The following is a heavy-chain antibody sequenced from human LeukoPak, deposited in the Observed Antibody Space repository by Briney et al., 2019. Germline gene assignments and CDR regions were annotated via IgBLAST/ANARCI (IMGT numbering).Heavy chain of an antibody. J-gene: IGHJ4*02. V-gene: IGHV4-4*07. CDR1: GGSISGYY. CDR2: IYTNVIT. CDR3: ARGRSLYFDY. Sequence: PETLSLTCIVSGGSISGYYWNWIRQPAGKGLEWIGRIYTNVITNYNPSLKSRVTMSVDTSKNQFSLMLSSVTAADTAVYYCARGRSLYFDYWGQGTLVTVSS.